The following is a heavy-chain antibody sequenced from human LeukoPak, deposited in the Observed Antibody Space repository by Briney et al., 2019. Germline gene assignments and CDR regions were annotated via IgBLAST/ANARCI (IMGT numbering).Heavy chain of an antibody. Sequence: SVKVSCKASGGTFITYALGWVRQAPGQGLEWMGGIIPIFGTANYAQTFQDRVTITTDESTSTAYMELSSLRSEDTAVYYCARDPGYCSGGSCYSPSYYGMDVWGQGTTVTVSS. CDR3: ARDPGYCSGGSCYSPSYYGMDV. V-gene: IGHV1-69*05. CDR1: GGTFITYA. D-gene: IGHD2-15*01. CDR2: IIPIFGTA. J-gene: IGHJ6*02.